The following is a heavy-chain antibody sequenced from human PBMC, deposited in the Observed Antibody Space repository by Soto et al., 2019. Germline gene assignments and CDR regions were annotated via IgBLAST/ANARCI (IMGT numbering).Heavy chain of an antibody. Sequence: NPSETLSLTCTVSGGSISSGGYYWSWIRQHPGKGLEWIGYIYYSGSTYYNPSLKSRVTISVDTSKNQFSLKLSSVTAADTAVYYCARDVRYGIDYWGQGTLVTVSS. D-gene: IGHD1-1*01. CDR2: IYYSGST. CDR1: GGSISSGGYY. CDR3: ARDVRYGIDY. J-gene: IGHJ4*02. V-gene: IGHV4-31*03.